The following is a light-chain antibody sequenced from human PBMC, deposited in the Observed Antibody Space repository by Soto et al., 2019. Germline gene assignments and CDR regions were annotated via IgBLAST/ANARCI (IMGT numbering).Light chain of an antibody. Sequence: DIVMTQSPDSLTVSLGERATINCKSSQSVFYDSKKKNYLTWYQVKPRQPPKLLFYRASTRASVVPDRFSGSGSVTDFTRTISSLQAADVAVDYCQEYYTPPRTFGQGTKVELK. CDR1: QSVFYDSKKKNY. CDR2: RAS. V-gene: IGKV4-1*01. J-gene: IGKJ1*01. CDR3: QEYYTPPRT.